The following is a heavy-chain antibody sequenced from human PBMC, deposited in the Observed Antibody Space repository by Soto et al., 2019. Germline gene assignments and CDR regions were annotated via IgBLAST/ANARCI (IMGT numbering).Heavy chain of an antibody. Sequence: EVQLVESGGGLVQPGGSLRLSCAASGFTFSSYDMHWVRQATGKGLEWVSAIGTAGDTYYPGSVKGRFTISRENAENSLYLQMNSLRAGDTAVYYCAREDPAAGNSYGMDVWGQGTTVTVSS. J-gene: IGHJ6*02. CDR2: IGTAGDT. V-gene: IGHV3-13*01. D-gene: IGHD6-13*01. CDR3: AREDPAAGNSYGMDV. CDR1: GFTFSSYD.